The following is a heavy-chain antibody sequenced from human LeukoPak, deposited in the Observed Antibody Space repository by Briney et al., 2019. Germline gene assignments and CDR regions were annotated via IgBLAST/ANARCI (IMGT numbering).Heavy chain of an antibody. Sequence: SETLSLTCAVSGGSISSSNWWSWVRQPPGKGLEWIGEIYHSGSTNYNPSLKSRVTISVDKSKNQFSLKLSSVTAADTAVYYCARELVGQWFGEFGYGRHRHNRPGGPFFWGQGTMVTVSS. CDR3: ARELVGQWFGEFGYGRHRHNRPGGPFF. J-gene: IGHJ3*01. CDR2: IYHSGST. D-gene: IGHD3-10*01. V-gene: IGHV4-4*02. CDR1: GGSISSSNW.